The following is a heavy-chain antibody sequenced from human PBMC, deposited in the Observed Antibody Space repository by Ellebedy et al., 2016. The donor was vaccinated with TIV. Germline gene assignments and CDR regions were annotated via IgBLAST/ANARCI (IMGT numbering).Heavy chain of an antibody. CDR1: GLTLSSHD. J-gene: IGHJ3*01. CDR3: ARERRTAAGFDAFDL. D-gene: IGHD2-2*01. CDR2: IGTAGDT. V-gene: IGHV3-13*01. Sequence: GESLKISXAASGLTLSSHDMHWVRQATGKGLDWVSAIGTAGDTYYAASVKGRFTISRENAKNSLYLQMNSLRAGDTAVYYCARERRTAAGFDAFDLWGQGTMVTVSS.